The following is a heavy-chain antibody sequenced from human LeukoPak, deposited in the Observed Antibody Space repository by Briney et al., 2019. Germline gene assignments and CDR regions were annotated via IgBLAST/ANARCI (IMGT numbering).Heavy chain of an antibody. CDR2: IYYSGST. J-gene: IGHJ5*02. CDR1: GGSISSSNYY. V-gene: IGHV4-39*01. CDR3: AAGNRDFWSGWASWWFDP. D-gene: IGHD3-3*01. Sequence: SETLSLTCTVSGGSISSSNYYRGWIRQPPGKGLEWIGSIYYSGSTYYNPSLKSRVTISVDTSKNQFALKLSSVTAADTAVYYCAAGNRDFWSGWASWWFDPWGQGTLVTVSS.